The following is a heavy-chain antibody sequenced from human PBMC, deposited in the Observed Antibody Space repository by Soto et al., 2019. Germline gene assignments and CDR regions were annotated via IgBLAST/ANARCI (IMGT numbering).Heavy chain of an antibody. Sequence: AASVKVSCKASGYTFTSYDINWVRQATGQGLEWMGWMNPNSGNTGYAQKFQGRVTMTRNTSISTAYMELSSLRSEDTAVYYCARGSIVLMVYAIYYYYYGMDVWGQGTTVTISS. CDR3: ARGSIVLMVYAIYYYYYGMDV. D-gene: IGHD2-8*01. J-gene: IGHJ6*02. CDR2: MNPNSGNT. CDR1: GYTFTSYD. V-gene: IGHV1-8*01.